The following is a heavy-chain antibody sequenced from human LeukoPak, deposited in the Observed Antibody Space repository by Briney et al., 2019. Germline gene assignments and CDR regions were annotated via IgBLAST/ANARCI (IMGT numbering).Heavy chain of an antibody. J-gene: IGHJ6*03. CDR2: IKQDGSEK. D-gene: IGHD3-3*01. CDR3: ARDIPSGYGNYYYYMDV. CDR1: GFTFSSYW. V-gene: IGHV3-7*01. Sequence: PGGSLRLSCAASGFTFSSYWMSWVRQAPGKGLEWVANIKQDGSEKYYVDSVKGRFTISRDNAKNSLYLQMNSLRAEDTAVYYCARDIPSGYGNYYYYMDVWGKGTTVTVSS.